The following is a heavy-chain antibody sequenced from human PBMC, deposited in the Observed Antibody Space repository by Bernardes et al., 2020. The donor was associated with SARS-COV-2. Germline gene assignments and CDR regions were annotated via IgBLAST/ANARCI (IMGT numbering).Heavy chain of an antibody. D-gene: IGHD3-22*01. CDR1: GFTFSSYW. V-gene: IGHV3-7*03. CDR3: AKGPSSYDSSGYFEYYYGMDV. J-gene: IGHJ6*02. CDR2: IKQDGSEK. Sequence: GGSLRLSCAASGFTFSSYWMSWVRQAPGKGLEWVANIKQDGSEKDYVDSVKGRFTISRDNAKNSLYLQMNSLRAEDTAVYYCAKGPSSYDSSGYFEYYYGMDVWGQGTTVTVSS.